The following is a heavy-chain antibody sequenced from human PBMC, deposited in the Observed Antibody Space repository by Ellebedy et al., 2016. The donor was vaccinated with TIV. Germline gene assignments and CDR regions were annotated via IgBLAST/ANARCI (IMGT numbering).Heavy chain of an antibody. V-gene: IGHV6-1*01. Sequence: SQTLSLTCVISGDSVSTDIGWNWIRQSPSRGLEWLGRTYYRFKWNNDYAVSLKSRITINPDTSKNQFSLQLNPVIPDDTAVYYCARGWFGSGMGVWGQGTTVTVSS. D-gene: IGHD3-16*01. CDR2: TYYRFKWNN. J-gene: IGHJ6*02. CDR3: ARGWFGSGMGV. CDR1: GDSVSTDIG.